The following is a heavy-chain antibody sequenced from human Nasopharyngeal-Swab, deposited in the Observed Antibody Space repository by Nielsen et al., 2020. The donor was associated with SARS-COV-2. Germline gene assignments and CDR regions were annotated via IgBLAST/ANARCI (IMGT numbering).Heavy chain of an antibody. Sequence: GESLKISCAASGFTFSSYAMHWVRQAPGKGLEWVAVISYDGSNKYHADSVKGRFTISRDNSKNTLYLQMNSLRAEDTAVYYCARYYDSSGCLGYWGQGTLVTVSS. CDR2: ISYDGSNK. J-gene: IGHJ4*02. CDR1: GFTFSSYA. CDR3: ARYYDSSGCLGY. V-gene: IGHV3-30-3*01. D-gene: IGHD3-22*01.